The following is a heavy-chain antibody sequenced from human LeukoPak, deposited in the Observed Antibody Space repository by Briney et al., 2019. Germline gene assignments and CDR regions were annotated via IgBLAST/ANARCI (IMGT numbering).Heavy chain of an antibody. CDR1: GGSISSNY. J-gene: IGHJ6*03. Sequence: SETLSLTCTVSGGSISSNYWSWILQPPGKGLEWIGYIYYSGSTNYNPSLKSRVTTSVDTSKNQFSLKLSSVTAADTAVYYCARLPPTAYYYYMDVWGKGTTVTVSS. D-gene: IGHD4-17*01. CDR2: IYYSGST. V-gene: IGHV4-59*01. CDR3: ARLPPTAYYYYMDV.